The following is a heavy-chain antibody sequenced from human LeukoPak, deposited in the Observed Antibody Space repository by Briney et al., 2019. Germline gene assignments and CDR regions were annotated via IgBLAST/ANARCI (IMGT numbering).Heavy chain of an antibody. Sequence: SETLSLTCAVYGGSFSGYYWSWIRQPPGKGLEWIGEINHSGSTNYNPSLKSRVTISVDTSKNQFSLKLSSVTAADTAVYYCARYKSDYVWGSYRYNYAFDIWGQGTMVTVSS. CDR3: ARYKSDYVWGSYRYNYAFDI. CDR2: INHSGST. J-gene: IGHJ3*02. D-gene: IGHD3-16*02. CDR1: GGSFSGYY. V-gene: IGHV4-34*01.